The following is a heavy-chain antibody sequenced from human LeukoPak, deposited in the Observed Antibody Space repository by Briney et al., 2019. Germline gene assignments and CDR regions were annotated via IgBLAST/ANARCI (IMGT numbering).Heavy chain of an antibody. Sequence: SETLSLTCTVSGGSISSYYWSWIRQPAGKGLEWIGRIYTSGSTNYNPSLKSRVTMSVDTSKNQFSLKLSSVTAADTAVYYCARDNYDFWPYYFDYWGQGTLVTVSS. D-gene: IGHD3-3*01. V-gene: IGHV4-4*07. J-gene: IGHJ4*02. CDR1: GGSISSYY. CDR3: ARDNYDFWPYYFDY. CDR2: IYTSGST.